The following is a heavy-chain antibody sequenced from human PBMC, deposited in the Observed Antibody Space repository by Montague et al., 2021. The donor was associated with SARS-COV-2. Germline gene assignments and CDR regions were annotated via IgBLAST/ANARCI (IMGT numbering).Heavy chain of an antibody. CDR1: GHSIWSSDW. CDR3: ARAQRTISGMLIPPYYFDF. V-gene: IGHV4-4*03. J-gene: IGHJ4*02. CDR2: IYHSGST. D-gene: IGHD3-3*01. Sequence: PETLSLTCSVSGHSIWSSDWWTWVRQPPGKGLEWIGEIYHSGSTTYNPSLKSRVTISVDKSKNQFPLTLTSLTAADTAVYYCARAQRTISGMLIPPYYFDFWGQGTLVTVSS.